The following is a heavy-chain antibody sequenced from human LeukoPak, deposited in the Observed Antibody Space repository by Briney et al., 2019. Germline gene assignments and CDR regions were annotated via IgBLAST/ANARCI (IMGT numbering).Heavy chain of an antibody. CDR2: ISHSGST. CDR1: GYSISSGYY. D-gene: IGHD5-18*01. Sequence: PSETLSLTCTVSGYSISSGYYWGWIRQPPGKGLEWIGSISHSGSTYYKPSLKSRVTISVDTSKNQFSLKVSSVTAADTAVYYCAREGGYSYGDAPLHFDNWGQGTLVTVSS. CDR3: AREGGYSYGDAPLHFDN. V-gene: IGHV4-38-2*02. J-gene: IGHJ4*02.